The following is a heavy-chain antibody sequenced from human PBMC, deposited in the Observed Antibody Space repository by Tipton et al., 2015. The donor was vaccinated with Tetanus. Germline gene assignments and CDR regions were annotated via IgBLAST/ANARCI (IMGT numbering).Heavy chain of an antibody. Sequence: TLSLTCSVSGGSISSDAHYWSWIRQPPGKGLEWLGYISHSGTTNYNPSLMSRVTLSLDTARGQFSLKLTSVTAADAVVYFCARDRRDFAYDSRGFYSPLYYFDNWGQGLRVTVSS. CDR2: ISHSGTT. V-gene: IGHV4-30-4*01. D-gene: IGHD3-22*01. J-gene: IGHJ4*02. CDR3: ARDRRDFAYDSRGFYSPLYYFDN. CDR1: GGSISSDAHY.